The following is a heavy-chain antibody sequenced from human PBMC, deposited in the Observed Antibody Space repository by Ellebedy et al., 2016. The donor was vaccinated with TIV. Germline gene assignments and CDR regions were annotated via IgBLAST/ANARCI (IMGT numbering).Heavy chain of an antibody. D-gene: IGHD6-13*01. CDR3: ARGYSSSWHYKAYYMDV. J-gene: IGHJ6*03. Sequence: SETLSLTXAVYGGSFSGYYWSWIRQPPGKGLEWIGEINHSGSTNYNPSLKSRVTISVDTSKNQFSLKLSSVTAADTAVYYCARGYSSSWHYKAYYMDVWGKGTTVTVSS. CDR2: INHSGST. V-gene: IGHV4-34*01. CDR1: GGSFSGYY.